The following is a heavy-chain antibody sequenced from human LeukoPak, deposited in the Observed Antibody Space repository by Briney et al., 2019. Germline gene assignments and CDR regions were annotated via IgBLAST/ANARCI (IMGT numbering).Heavy chain of an antibody. CDR1: GGSISSYY. CDR2: IYYSGST. CDR3: ASAPNMDSFDY. D-gene: IGHD2-8*01. J-gene: IGHJ4*02. Sequence: PSETLSLTCTVSGGSISSYYWSWIRQPPGKGLEWIGNIYYSGSTNYNPSLKSRVTISIDTSKNQFSLKLTSVTAADTAVYYCASAPNMDSFDYWGQGTLVTVSS. V-gene: IGHV4-59*01.